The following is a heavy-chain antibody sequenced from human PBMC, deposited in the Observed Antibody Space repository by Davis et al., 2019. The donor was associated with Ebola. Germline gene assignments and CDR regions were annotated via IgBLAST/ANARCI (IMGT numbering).Heavy chain of an antibody. J-gene: IGHJ2*01. V-gene: IGHV3-66*01. CDR1: GFSVSDKY. D-gene: IGHD5-18*01. Sequence: GGSLRLSCAGSGFSVSDKYMSWVRQAPGKGLEWVSVIYRDGRMYHADSVKGRFTISRDNSKNTLYLQMNSLRAEDTAVYYCARGGYSYGYITQKNWYFDLWGRGTLVTVSS. CDR2: IYRDGRM. CDR3: ARGGYSYGYITQKNWYFDL.